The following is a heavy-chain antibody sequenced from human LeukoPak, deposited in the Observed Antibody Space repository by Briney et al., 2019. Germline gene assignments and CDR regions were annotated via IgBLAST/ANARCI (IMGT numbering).Heavy chain of an antibody. CDR1: GFTFITYW. D-gene: IGHD6-13*01. Sequence: PGGSLRLSCAASGFTFITYWMSWVRQAPGKGLEWVANINQDGTEKYYVDSVKGRFTISRDNAKNSLYLQMNSLRAEDTALYYCAKDINRIAAAGQFDYWGQGTLVTVSS. CDR2: INQDGTEK. V-gene: IGHV3-7*03. CDR3: AKDINRIAAAGQFDY. J-gene: IGHJ4*02.